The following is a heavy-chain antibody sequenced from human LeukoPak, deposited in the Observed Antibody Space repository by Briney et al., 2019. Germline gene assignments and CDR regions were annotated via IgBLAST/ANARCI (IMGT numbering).Heavy chain of an antibody. J-gene: IGHJ4*02. V-gene: IGHV3-74*01. Sequence: GGSLRLSCVVSGFTFTGYSMNWVRQAPGKGLVWVSRINSDGSSTSYADSVKGRFTISRDNAKNTLYLQMNSLRAEDTAVYYCARDIDGYNDWGQGTLVTVSS. D-gene: IGHD5-24*01. CDR1: GFTFTGYS. CDR3: ARDIDGYND. CDR2: INSDGSST.